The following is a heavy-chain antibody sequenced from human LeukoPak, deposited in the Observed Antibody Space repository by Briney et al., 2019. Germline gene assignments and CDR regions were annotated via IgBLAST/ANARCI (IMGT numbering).Heavy chain of an antibody. V-gene: IGHV5-51*01. CDR1: GYSFDSYW. CDR3: ARRAGGLDY. CDR2: IYPSDSDT. J-gene: IGHJ4*02. Sequence: GESLKISCQGSGYSFDSYWIAWVRQMPGKGLEWMGIIYPSDSDTTYSPSFQGQVTISADKSINTAYLQWSSLKASDTAMYYCARRAGGLDYWGQGTLVTVSS. D-gene: IGHD3-16*01.